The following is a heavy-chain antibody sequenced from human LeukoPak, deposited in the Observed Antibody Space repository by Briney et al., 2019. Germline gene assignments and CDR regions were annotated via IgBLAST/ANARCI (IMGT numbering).Heavy chain of an antibody. V-gene: IGHV3-21*01. CDR3: ARDRLLWFGELLPFDY. J-gene: IGHJ4*02. D-gene: IGHD3-10*01. Sequence: AGGSLRLSCAASGFTFSSYSMNWVRQAPGKGLEWVSSISSSSSYIYYADSVKGRFTISRDNAKNSLYLQMNSLRAEDTAVYYCARDRLLWFGELLPFDYWGQGTLVTVSS. CDR2: ISSSSSYI. CDR1: GFTFSSYS.